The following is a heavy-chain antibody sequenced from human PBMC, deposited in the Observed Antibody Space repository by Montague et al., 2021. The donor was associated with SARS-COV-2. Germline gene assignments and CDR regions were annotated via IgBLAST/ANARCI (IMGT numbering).Heavy chain of an antibody. V-gene: IGHV4-39*01. CDR2: IYYTGST. J-gene: IGHJ3*02. D-gene: IGHD3-10*01. CDR1: GGSISSSSYY. Sequence: SETLSLTCTVSGGSISSSSYYWGWIRQPPGKGLEWIGSIYYTGSTYYXXXLKSRVTISVDTSKNQFSLKLSSVTAADTAVYYCARHGYYGTYDAFDIWGQGTMVTVSS. CDR3: ARHGYYGTYDAFDI.